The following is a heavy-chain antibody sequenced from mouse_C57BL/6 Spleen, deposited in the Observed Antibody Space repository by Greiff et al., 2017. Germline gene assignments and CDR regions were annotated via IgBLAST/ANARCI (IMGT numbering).Heavy chain of an antibody. D-gene: IGHD2-4*01. CDR1: GYTFTSYW. Sequence: QVHVKQPGTELVKPGASVKLSCKASGYTFTSYWMHWVKQRPGQGLEWIGNINPSNGGTNYNEKFKSKATLTVDKSSSTAYMQLSSLTSEDSAVYYCARNDDYGDGYAMDYWGQGTSVTVSS. J-gene: IGHJ4*01. CDR3: ARNDDYGDGYAMDY. CDR2: INPSNGGT. V-gene: IGHV1-53*01.